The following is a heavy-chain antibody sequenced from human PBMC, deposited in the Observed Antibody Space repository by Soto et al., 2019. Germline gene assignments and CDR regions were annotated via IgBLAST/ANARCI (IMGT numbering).Heavy chain of an antibody. V-gene: IGHV1-2*02. CDR2: ITSDNGGT. CDR1: GYTFTGHY. CDR3: ARDLCPLGSGSACPLYGLDI. J-gene: IGHJ6*02. Sequence: QVQLVQSGAQVKPPGASVKVSCKASGYTFTGHYMHWVRQVSGKRLEHLGWITSDNGGTYYAPKFQGSVTFTRDTSTTTAYMELSGLQSDDTAVYFCARDLCPLGSGSACPLYGLDIWGQGTTVVVS. D-gene: IGHD3-10*01.